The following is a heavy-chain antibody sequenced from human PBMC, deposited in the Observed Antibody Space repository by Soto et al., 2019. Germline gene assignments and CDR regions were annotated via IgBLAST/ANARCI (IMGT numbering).Heavy chain of an antibody. CDR2: IYPGDSDT. V-gene: IGHV5-51*01. CDR3: ARESLNDFRIIGLDV. J-gene: IGHJ6*02. D-gene: IGHD1-1*01. Sequence: GVPKQISRKGSEYNCTDYCSGWVSQMHGKGLEWMGIIYPGDSDTRYSPSFQGQVTISADKSISTAYLQWSSLKASDTAVYYCARESLNDFRIIGLDVWGQGTTGTVSS. CDR1: EYNCTDYC.